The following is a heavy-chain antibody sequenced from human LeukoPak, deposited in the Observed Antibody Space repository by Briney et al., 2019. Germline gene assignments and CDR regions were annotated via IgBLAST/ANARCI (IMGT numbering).Heavy chain of an antibody. D-gene: IGHD6-19*01. V-gene: IGHV4-59*08. Sequence: SETLSLTCTVSGGSISSYYWSWIRQPPGKGLEWIGYIYYSGSTNYNPSLKSRVTISVDTSKNQFSLKLSSVTAADTAVYYCARYSGWYTAGYYYGMDVWGQGTTVTVSS. CDR2: IYYSGST. J-gene: IGHJ6*02. CDR1: GGSISSYY. CDR3: ARYSGWYTAGYYYGMDV.